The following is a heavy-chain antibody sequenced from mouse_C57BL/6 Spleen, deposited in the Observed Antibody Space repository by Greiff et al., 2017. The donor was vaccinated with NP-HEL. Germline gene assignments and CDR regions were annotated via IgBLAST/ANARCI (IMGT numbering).Heavy chain of an antibody. CDR2: IYPSDSET. V-gene: IGHV1-61*01. CDR3: ARPLLYYSNYPYAMDY. Sequence: QVQLQQPGAELVRPGSSVKLSCKASGYTFTSYWMDWVKQRPGQGLEWIGNIYPSDSETHYNQKFKDKATLTVDKSSSTAYMQLSSLTSEDSAVYYCARPLLYYSNYPYAMDYWGQGTSVTVSS. CDR1: GYTFTSYW. J-gene: IGHJ4*01. D-gene: IGHD2-5*01.